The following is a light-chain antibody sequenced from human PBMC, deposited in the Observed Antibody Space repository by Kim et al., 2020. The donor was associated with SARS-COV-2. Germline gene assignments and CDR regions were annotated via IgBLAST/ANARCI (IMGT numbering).Light chain of an antibody. V-gene: IGLV3-21*04. CDR3: QVWDSSSDQWV. Sequence: APGKTARITCGGNNIGSKSVHWYQQKPGQAPVLVIYYDSDRPSGIPERFSGSNSGNPATLTISRVEAGDEADYYCQVWDSSSDQWVFGGGTQLTVL. CDR1: NIGSKS. J-gene: IGLJ3*02. CDR2: YDS.